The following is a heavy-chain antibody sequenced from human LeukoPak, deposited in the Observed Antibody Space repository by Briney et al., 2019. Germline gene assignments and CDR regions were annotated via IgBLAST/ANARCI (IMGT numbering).Heavy chain of an antibody. CDR3: ARHPYYMDV. V-gene: IGHV4-34*01. J-gene: IGHJ6*03. Sequence: SETLSLTCTVSGGSISSYYWSWIRQPPGKGLEWIGEINHSGSTNYNPSLKSRVTISVDTSKNQFSLKLSSVTAADTAVYYCARHPYYMDVWGKGTTVTVPS. CDR1: GGSISSYY. CDR2: INHSGST.